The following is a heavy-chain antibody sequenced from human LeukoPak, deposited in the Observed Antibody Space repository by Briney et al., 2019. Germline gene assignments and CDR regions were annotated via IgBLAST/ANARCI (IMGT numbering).Heavy chain of an antibody. J-gene: IGHJ6*04. Sequence: GRSLRLSCAASVVTFSIYAMHWGRQAPGKGLEWGAVISYDGSNKYYADSVKGRFTISRDNSKNTLSLHMNSLRAEDTAVYYCAGPVEGYDIPYSYYGMDVWGKGTTVTVSS. CDR1: VVTFSIYA. CDR2: ISYDGSNK. CDR3: AGPVEGYDIPYSYYGMDV. V-gene: IGHV3-30*04. D-gene: IGHD3-9*01.